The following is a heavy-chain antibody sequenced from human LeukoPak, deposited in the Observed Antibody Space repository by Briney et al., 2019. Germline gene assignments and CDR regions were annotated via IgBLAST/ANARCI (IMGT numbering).Heavy chain of an antibody. CDR3: AREDPRDYYMDV. V-gene: IGHV3-21*01. J-gene: IGHJ6*03. CDR1: GFTFSSYS. CDR2: ISSSSSYI. Sequence: GGSLRLPCAASGFTFSSYSMNWVRQAPGKGLEWVSSISSSSSYIYYADSVKGRFTISRDNAKNSLYLQMNSLRAEDTAVYYCAREDPRDYYMDVWGKGTTVTVSS.